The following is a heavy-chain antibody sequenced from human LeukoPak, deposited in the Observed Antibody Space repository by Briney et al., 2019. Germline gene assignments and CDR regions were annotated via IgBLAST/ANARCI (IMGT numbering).Heavy chain of an antibody. CDR2: IYKSGST. D-gene: IGHD2-15*01. V-gene: IGHV4-39*07. J-gene: IGHJ5*02. CDR3: ARGPFEYYCRGGSCSSYIWFDP. CDR1: GGSISSGSYY. Sequence: SETLSLTCTVSGGSISSGSYYWGWIRQSPGKGLEWIGSIYKSGSTYYNPSLKSRVTISVDTSKNQFSLRLSSVTAADTAVYFCARGPFEYYCRGGSCSSYIWFDPWGQGTLVTVSS.